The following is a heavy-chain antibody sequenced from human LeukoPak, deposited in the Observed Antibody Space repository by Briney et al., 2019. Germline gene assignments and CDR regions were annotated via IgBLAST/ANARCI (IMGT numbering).Heavy chain of an antibody. CDR2: IYYSGST. V-gene: IGHV4-39*02. D-gene: IGHD3-10*01. J-gene: IGHJ3*02. Sequence: PSETLSLTCTVSGGSISSSSYYWGWIRQPPGKGLEWIGSIYYSGSTYYNPSLKSRVTISVDTSKNQFSLKLSSVTAADTAVYYCARESGTGAFDIWGQGTMVTVSS. CDR1: GGSISSSSYY. CDR3: ARESGTGAFDI.